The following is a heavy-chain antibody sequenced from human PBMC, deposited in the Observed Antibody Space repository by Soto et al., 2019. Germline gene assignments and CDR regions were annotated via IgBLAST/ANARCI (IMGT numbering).Heavy chain of an antibody. CDR1: GGSISSGGYY. V-gene: IGHV4-31*03. Sequence: QVQLQESGPGLVKPSQTLSLTCTVSGGSISSGGYYWSWIRQHPGKGLEWIGYIYYSGSTYYNPSRGSRFTISVDTSKNQFSLKLSSVTAADTAVYYCARVCGGDCHYGMDVWGQGTTVTVS. D-gene: IGHD2-21*02. CDR2: IYYSGST. CDR3: ARVCGGDCHYGMDV. J-gene: IGHJ6*02.